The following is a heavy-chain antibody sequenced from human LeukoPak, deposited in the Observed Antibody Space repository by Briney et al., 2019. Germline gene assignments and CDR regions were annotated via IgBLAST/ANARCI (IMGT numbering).Heavy chain of an antibody. Sequence: GGSLRLSCAASGFTFSSYSMNWVRQAPGKGLEWVSYISSSSSTIYYADSVKGRFTISRDNAKNSLYLQMNSLRAEDTAVYYCARASDFWSGSSYYYYYYYMDVWGKGTTVTVSS. V-gene: IGHV3-48*01. CDR3: ARASDFWSGSSYYYYYYYMDV. J-gene: IGHJ6*03. CDR1: GFTFSSYS. CDR2: ISSSSSTI. D-gene: IGHD3-3*01.